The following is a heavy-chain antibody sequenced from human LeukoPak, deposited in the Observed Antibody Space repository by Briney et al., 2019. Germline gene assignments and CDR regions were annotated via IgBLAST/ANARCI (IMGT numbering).Heavy chain of an antibody. CDR3: AKEIYVSGSYFTNFDS. CDR2: IKQDGSEK. Sequence: GGSLRLSCAASGFTFSSYWMSWVRQAPGKGLEWVANIKQDGSEKYYGDSVKGRFTISRDNFKSMLHLQMNSLRAEDTAVYYCAKEIYVSGSYFTNFDSWGQGILVTVSS. V-gene: IGHV3-7*01. J-gene: IGHJ4*02. CDR1: GFTFSSYW. D-gene: IGHD3-10*01.